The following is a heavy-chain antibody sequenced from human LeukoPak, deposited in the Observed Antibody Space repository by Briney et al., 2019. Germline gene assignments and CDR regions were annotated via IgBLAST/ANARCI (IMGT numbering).Heavy chain of an antibody. CDR2: IYPGDSDT. V-gene: IGHV5-51*01. CDR1: GYSFTSYW. Sequence: RGESLKISCKGSGYSFTSYWIGWVRQMPGKGLEWMGIIYPGDSDTRYSPSFQGQVTISADKSISTAYLQWSSLKASDTAMYYCARQVRPKRYYYYDMDVWGKGPRVTVS. CDR3: ARQVRPKRYYYYDMDV. J-gene: IGHJ6*04.